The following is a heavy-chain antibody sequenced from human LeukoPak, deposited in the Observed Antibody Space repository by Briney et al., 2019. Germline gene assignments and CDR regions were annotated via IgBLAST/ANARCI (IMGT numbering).Heavy chain of an antibody. V-gene: IGHV1-8*03. D-gene: IGHD3-22*01. J-gene: IGHJ4*02. CDR2: MNPNSGNT. CDR3: ARVYYDSSGYYLDY. CDR1: GYTFTSYD. Sequence: ASVKVSCKASGYTFTSYDINWVRQATGQGLEWMGWMNPNSGNTGYAQKFQGRVTITRNTSISTAYMELSSLRSEDTAVYYCARVYYDSSGYYLDYWGQGTLVTVSS.